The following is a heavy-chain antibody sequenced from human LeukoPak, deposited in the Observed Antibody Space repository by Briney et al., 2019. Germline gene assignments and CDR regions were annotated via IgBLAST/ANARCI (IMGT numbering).Heavy chain of an antibody. V-gene: IGHV3-30*18. Sequence: GGSLRLSCAASGFTFSSYGMHWVRQAPGKGLEWVAVISYGGSNKYYADSVKGRFTISRDNSKDTLYLQMNSLRAEDTAVYYCAKEVYYYDSSGPDYWGQGTLVTVSS. J-gene: IGHJ4*02. CDR3: AKEVYYYDSSGPDY. CDR1: GFTFSSYG. CDR2: ISYGGSNK. D-gene: IGHD3-22*01.